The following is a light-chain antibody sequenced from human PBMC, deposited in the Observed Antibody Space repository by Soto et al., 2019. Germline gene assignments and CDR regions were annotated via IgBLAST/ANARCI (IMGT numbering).Light chain of an antibody. CDR2: LKSDGTH. J-gene: IGLJ2*01. V-gene: IGLV4-69*01. Sequence: QPVLTQSPSASASLGASVKLTCTLSSGHSSYAIAWHKQQPEKGPQFLMKLKSDGTHRKGDGIPDRFSGSSSGAERYLTISSLQSEEEADYYCQTWDTGIQVFGGGTKLTVL. CDR3: QTWDTGIQV. CDR1: SGHSSYA.